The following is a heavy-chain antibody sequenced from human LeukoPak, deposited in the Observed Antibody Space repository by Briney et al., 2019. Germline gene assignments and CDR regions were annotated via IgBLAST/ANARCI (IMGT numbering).Heavy chain of an antibody. V-gene: IGHV4-30-4*07. CDR1: GGSIRSGGYS. CDR3: ARESNYYGSGTGWFDP. Sequence: SETLSLTCAFSGGSIRSGGYSWSWIRQPPGKGLEWIGYIYYSGSTYYNPSLKSRVTISVDTSKNQFSLKLSSVTAADTALYYCARESNYYGSGTGWFDPWGQGTLVTVSS. CDR2: IYYSGST. D-gene: IGHD3-10*01. J-gene: IGHJ5*02.